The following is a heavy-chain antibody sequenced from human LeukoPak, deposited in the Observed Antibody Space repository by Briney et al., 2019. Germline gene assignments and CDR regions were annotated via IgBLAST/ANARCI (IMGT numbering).Heavy chain of an antibody. D-gene: IGHD4-17*01. J-gene: IGHJ3*02. V-gene: IGHV3-30*04. CDR2: ISYDGSNK. CDR1: GFTFSSYA. CDR3: AKDRMTTVTTAAFDI. Sequence: PGGSLRLSCAASGFTFSSYAMHWVRQAPGKGLEWVAVISYDGSNKYYADSVKGRFTISRDNSKNTLYLQMNSLRAEDTAVYYCAKDRMTTVTTAAFDIWGQGTMVTVSS.